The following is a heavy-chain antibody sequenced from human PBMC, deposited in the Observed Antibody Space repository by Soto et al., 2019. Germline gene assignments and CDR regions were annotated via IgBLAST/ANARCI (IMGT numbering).Heavy chain of an antibody. CDR1: GFTFDDYG. CDR3: ARDHRPLAATSGVWFDP. J-gene: IGHJ5*02. V-gene: IGHV3-20*01. D-gene: IGHD2-15*01. Sequence: PGGSLRLSCAASGFTFDDYGMSWVRQAPGKGLEWVSGINWNGGSTGYADSVKGRFTISRDNAKNSLYLQMNSLRAEDTALYHCARDHRPLAATSGVWFDPWGQGTLVTVSS. CDR2: INWNGGST.